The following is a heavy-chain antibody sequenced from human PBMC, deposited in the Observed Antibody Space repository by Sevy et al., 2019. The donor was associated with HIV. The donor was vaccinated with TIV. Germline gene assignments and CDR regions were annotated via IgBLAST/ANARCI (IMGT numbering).Heavy chain of an antibody. Sequence: GPSVKVSCKVSGYTLNQLSMHWVRQAPGKGLEWMGSFDPEDGERFYAQKFQGRVTMTEDTSTDTAYMELSSPRSEDTAVYYCATTKDYYESSGCPFDYWGQGTLVTVSS. D-gene: IGHD3-22*01. J-gene: IGHJ4*02. CDR3: ATTKDYYESSGCPFDY. CDR1: GYTLNQLS. V-gene: IGHV1-24*01. CDR2: FDPEDGER.